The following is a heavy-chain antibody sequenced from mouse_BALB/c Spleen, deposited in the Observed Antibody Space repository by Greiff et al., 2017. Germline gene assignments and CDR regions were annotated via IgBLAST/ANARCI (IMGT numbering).Heavy chain of an antibody. CDR2: IYPGDGDT. J-gene: IGHJ1*01. V-gene: IGHV1-82*01. CDR3: ARGGVIHWYFDV. CDR1: GYAFSSSW. Sequence: VQLQQSGPELVKPGASVKISCKASGYAFSSSWMNWVKQRPGQGLEWIGRIYPGDGDTNYNGKFKGKATLTADKSSSTAYMQLSSLTSVDSAVYFCARGGVIHWYFDVWGAGTTVTVSS. D-gene: IGHD2-2*01.